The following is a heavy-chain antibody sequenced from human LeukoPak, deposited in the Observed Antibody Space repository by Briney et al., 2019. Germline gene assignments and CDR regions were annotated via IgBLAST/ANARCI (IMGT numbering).Heavy chain of an antibody. D-gene: IGHD3-3*01. Sequence: GGSLRLSCATSGFTFSKYGMHWVRQAPGKGLEWVAVIWHDESRTHYADSVKGRFTISRDNSKNTAFLQMSSLRAEDTAIYFCATFGVIVRNNYFDYWGQGVPVTVSS. J-gene: IGHJ4*02. CDR3: ATFGVIVRNNYFDY. V-gene: IGHV3-33*03. CDR1: GFTFSKYG. CDR2: IWHDESRT.